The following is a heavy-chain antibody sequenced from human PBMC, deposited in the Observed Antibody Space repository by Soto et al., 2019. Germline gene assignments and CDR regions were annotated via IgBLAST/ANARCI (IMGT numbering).Heavy chain of an antibody. V-gene: IGHV3-23*01. CDR2: ISGSGDST. D-gene: IGHD6-19*01. CDR3: AKERSSGWSFDY. CDR1: GFTFSTYA. Sequence: EVQLLESGGGLVQPGGSLRLSCAASGFTFSTYAMNWVRQAPGKGLEWVSGISGSGDSTYYADSVKGRFTVSRDNSKNTLDLQMNSLRGEGTAVFYCAKERSSGWSFDYWGQGTLVTVSP. J-gene: IGHJ4*02.